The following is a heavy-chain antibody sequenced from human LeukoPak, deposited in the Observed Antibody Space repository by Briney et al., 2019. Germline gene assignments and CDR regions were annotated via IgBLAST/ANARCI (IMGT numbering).Heavy chain of an antibody. CDR3: ARVYCSGGSCRWFDP. CDR1: GYTFTSYY. D-gene: IGHD2-15*01. Sequence: ASVTVSCTASGYTFTSYYMHWVRHAPGQGLDWMGWINPNSGGTNYAEKFQGRVTMTRDTSISTAYMELSRLRSDDTAVYYCARVYCSGGSCRWFDPWGQGTLVTVSS. J-gene: IGHJ5*02. V-gene: IGHV1-2*02. CDR2: INPNSGGT.